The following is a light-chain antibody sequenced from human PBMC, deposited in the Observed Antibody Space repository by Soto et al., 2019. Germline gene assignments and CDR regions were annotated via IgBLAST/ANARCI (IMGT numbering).Light chain of an antibody. CDR1: QSISRY. CDR3: QQSYGTLIT. Sequence: DIQMTQSPSSLSASVGDRVTITCRASQSISRYLNWYQQKPGKAPNLLIYVASSLQSEVPSRFSGSGSGTDFTLTITSLQPEDFATYYCQQSYGTLITFGQGTRMEIK. J-gene: IGKJ5*01. V-gene: IGKV1-39*01. CDR2: VAS.